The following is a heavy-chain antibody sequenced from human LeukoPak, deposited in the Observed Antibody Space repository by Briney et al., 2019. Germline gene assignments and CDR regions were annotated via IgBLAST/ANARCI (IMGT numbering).Heavy chain of an antibody. D-gene: IGHD1-14*01. CDR2: ISGSDGST. V-gene: IGHV3-23*01. Sequence: PGGTLRLSCAASGFTFSNYAMTWVRQAPGKGPEWVSAISGSDGSTYYSDSVTGRFTISRDNSKNTLYLEMNSLSPDDTAVYYCARGVEPLAANTLAYWGQGTLVTVSS. J-gene: IGHJ4*02. CDR3: ARGVEPLAANTLAY. CDR1: GFTFSNYA.